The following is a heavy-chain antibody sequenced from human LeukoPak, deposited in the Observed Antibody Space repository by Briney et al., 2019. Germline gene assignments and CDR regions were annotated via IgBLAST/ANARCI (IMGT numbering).Heavy chain of an antibody. D-gene: IGHD6-13*01. V-gene: IGHV1-18*01. CDR3: ARALSIAAAGSAEYFQH. CDR1: GYTFTSYG. Sequence: ASVTVSCKASGYTFTSYGISWVRQAPAQGLEWMGWTSAYNGNTNYAQKLQGRVTMTTDTATSTAYMELRSLRSDDTAVYYCARALSIAAAGSAEYFQHWGQGTLVTVSS. CDR2: TSAYNGNT. J-gene: IGHJ1*01.